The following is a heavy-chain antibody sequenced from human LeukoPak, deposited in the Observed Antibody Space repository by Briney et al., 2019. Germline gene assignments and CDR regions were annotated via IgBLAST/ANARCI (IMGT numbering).Heavy chain of an antibody. CDR1: GGSISSSSYY. J-gene: IGHJ3*02. D-gene: IGHD3-22*01. Sequence: SETLSLTCTVSGGSISSSSYYWGWIRQPPGKGLEWIGSLYYSGSTYYNPSLKSRVTISVDTSKNQFSLKLSSVTAADTAVYYCAALRLIYYDSSGPDAFDIWGQGTMVTVSS. V-gene: IGHV4-39*01. CDR2: LYYSGST. CDR3: AALRLIYYDSSGPDAFDI.